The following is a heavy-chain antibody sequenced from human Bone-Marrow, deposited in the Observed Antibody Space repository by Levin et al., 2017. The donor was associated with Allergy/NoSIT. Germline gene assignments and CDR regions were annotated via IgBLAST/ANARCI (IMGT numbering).Heavy chain of an antibody. CDR3: ARAGYCSSTSCYGAGMDV. CDR2: IWYDGSNK. D-gene: IGHD2-2*01. Sequence: GGSLRLSCAASGFTFSSYGMHWVRQAPGKGLERVAVIWYDGSNKYYADSVKGRFTIPRDNSKNTLYLQMNSLRAEDSGVYYSARAGYCSSTSCYGAGMDVWGQGTTVTVSS. J-gene: IGHJ6*02. CDR1: GFTFSSYG. V-gene: IGHV3-33*01.